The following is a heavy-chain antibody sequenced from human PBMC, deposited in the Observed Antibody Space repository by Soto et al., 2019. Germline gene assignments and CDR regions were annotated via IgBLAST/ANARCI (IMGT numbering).Heavy chain of an antibody. CDR3: ARALTRNYYGSRLDY. CDR1: GFTFSSYS. V-gene: IGHV3-21*01. D-gene: IGHD3-10*01. CDR2: INSSSSYI. Sequence: EVQLVESGGGLVKPGGSLRLSCAASGFTFSSYSMNWVRQAPGKGLEWVSSINSSSSYIYYADSVKGRFTISRDNAKNSLYLQMNSLRAEDTAVYYCARALTRNYYGSRLDYWGQGTLVTVSS. J-gene: IGHJ4*02.